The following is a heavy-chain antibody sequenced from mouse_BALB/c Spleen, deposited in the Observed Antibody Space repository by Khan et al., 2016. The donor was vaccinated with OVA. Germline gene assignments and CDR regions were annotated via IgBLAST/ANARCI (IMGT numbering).Heavy chain of an antibody. CDR3: GRGDGYYVYCDY. V-gene: IGHV1-81*01. Sequence: VQLQQSGPELVKPGASVKMSCKASGYTFTYYVITWVKQRTGQGLEWIGEIYPGSDNAYYNERFKGKATLTADKSSNTTHMQLSSLTSEDSAVYYCGRGDGYYVYCDYWGQGTTLTVSS. D-gene: IGHD2-3*01. CDR1: GYTFTYYV. J-gene: IGHJ2*01. CDR2: IYPGSDNA.